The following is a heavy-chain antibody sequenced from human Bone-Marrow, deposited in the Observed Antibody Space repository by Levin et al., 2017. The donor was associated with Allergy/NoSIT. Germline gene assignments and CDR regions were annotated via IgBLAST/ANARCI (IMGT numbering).Heavy chain of an antibody. V-gene: IGHV4-39*07. J-gene: IGHJ4*02. CDR3: ARGRDGYKSHFDY. CDR1: GASIRSNNFF. CDR2: VYYGGTT. D-gene: IGHD5-24*01. Sequence: PSETLSLTCIVSGASIRSNNFFWGWIRQPPGKGLQWIGYVYYGGTTFFNPSLESRVSMSVDTSNNHFSLKLKSVTAADTAVYYCARGRDGYKSHFDYWGQGTLVSVSS.